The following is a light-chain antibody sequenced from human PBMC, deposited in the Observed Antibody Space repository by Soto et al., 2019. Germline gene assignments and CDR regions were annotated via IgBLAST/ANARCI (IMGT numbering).Light chain of an antibody. V-gene: IGKV1-39*01. CDR3: QQSYSTPPKT. Sequence: IEMTQSPSSLSASVGDRVTITCRASQSISSYLNWYQQKPGKAPKLLIYAASSLQSGVPSRFSGSGSGTDFTLTISSLQPEDFATYYCQQSYSTPPKTFGQRIKV. CDR1: QSISSY. CDR2: AAS. J-gene: IGKJ1*01.